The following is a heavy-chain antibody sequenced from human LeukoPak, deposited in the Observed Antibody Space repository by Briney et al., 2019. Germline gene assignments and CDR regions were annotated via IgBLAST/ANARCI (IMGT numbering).Heavy chain of an antibody. CDR2: LYGGGST. CDR1: GFTVSSNY. CDR3: ARLYDSSGYGAFDI. Sequence: GGSLRLSCVASGFTVSSNYMGWVRQAPGKGLEGVSVLYGGGSTYYPDSVKGRFTISRDNSQNTLYLQMDSLRAEDTAVYYCARLYDSSGYGAFDIWGQGTMVTVSS. J-gene: IGHJ3*02. D-gene: IGHD3-22*01. V-gene: IGHV3-66*02.